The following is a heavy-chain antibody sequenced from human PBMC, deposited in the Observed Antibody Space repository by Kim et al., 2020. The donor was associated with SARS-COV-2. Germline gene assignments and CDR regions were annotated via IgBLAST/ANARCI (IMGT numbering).Heavy chain of an antibody. D-gene: IGHD2-2*02. J-gene: IGHJ6*02. Sequence: SVKVSCKASGGTFSSYTISWVRQAPGQGLEWMGRIIPILGIANYAQKFQGRVTITADKSTSTAYMELSSLRSEDTAVYYCASAWSDIPYGMDVWGQGTTVTVSS. CDR2: IIPILGIA. CDR3: ASAWSDIPYGMDV. CDR1: GGTFSSYT. V-gene: IGHV1-69*02.